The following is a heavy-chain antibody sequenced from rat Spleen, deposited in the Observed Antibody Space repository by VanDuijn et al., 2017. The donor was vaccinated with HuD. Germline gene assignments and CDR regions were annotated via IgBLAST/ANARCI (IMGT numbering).Heavy chain of an antibody. CDR2: ISSGAGNT. CDR3: ARETGYNSYFDY. Sequence: EVHLVESGGGLVQPGGSLKLSCAASGFTFSGYGMAWVRQAPTKDLEWVASISSGAGNTYFRDSVKGRFPISRDNAKNTLYLQMDSLRSEDTATYYCARETGYNSYFDYWGQGVLVTVSS. J-gene: IGHJ2*01. CDR1: GFTFSGYG. D-gene: IGHD1-4*01. V-gene: IGHV5S13*01.